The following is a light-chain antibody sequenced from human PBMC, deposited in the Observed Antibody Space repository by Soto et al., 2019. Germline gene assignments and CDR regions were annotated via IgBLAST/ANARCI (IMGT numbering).Light chain of an antibody. V-gene: IGKV1-5*03. Sequence: DIQMTQSPSSLSASVGDRVTVTCRASQSISSWLAWYQQKPGKAPKLLIYKASILESGVPSRFSGSGSGTEFTLTISSLKPDDFATYYCQQYNSYSLTFGGGTKVEIK. CDR1: QSISSW. J-gene: IGKJ4*01. CDR2: KAS. CDR3: QQYNSYSLT.